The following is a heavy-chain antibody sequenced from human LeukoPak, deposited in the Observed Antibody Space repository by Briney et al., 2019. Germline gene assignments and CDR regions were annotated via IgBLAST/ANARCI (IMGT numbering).Heavy chain of an antibody. V-gene: IGHV3-23*01. Sequence: GGSLRLSCAASGFTFSSYAMSWVRQAPGKGLEWVSAISGSGGSTYYADSVKGRFTISRDNSKNTLHLQMNSLRAEDTAVYYCAKEIYYDSGPYGMDVWGRGTTVSVSS. CDR2: ISGSGGST. J-gene: IGHJ6*02. CDR3: AKEIYYDSGPYGMDV. CDR1: GFTFSSYA. D-gene: IGHD3-22*01.